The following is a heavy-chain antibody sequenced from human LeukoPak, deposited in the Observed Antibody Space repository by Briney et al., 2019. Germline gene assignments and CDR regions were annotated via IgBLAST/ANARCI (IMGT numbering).Heavy chain of an antibody. CDR2: FDPEDGET. CDR3: ATGASSSWYNYYYYMDV. V-gene: IGHV1-24*01. CDR1: GYTLTELS. Sequence: ASVKVSCKVSGYTLTELSMHWVRQAPGKGLEWMGGFDPEDGETIYAQKFQGRVTMTEDTSTDTAYMELSSLRSEDTAVYYRATGASSSWYNYYYYMDVWGKGTTVTVSS. J-gene: IGHJ6*03. D-gene: IGHD6-13*01.